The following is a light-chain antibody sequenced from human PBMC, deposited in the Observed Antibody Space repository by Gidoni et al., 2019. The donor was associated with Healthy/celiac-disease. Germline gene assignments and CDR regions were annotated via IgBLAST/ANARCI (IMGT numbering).Light chain of an antibody. CDR1: SSNIGSNT. J-gene: IGLJ3*02. V-gene: IGLV1-44*01. CDR2: SNN. Sequence: QSVLTQPPSASGTPGQRVTISGSGSSSNIGSNTVNWYQQLPGTAPKLLIYSNNQRPSGLPDRFSGSKSGTSASLAISGLQSEDEADYYCAAWDDSLNGPVFGGGTKLTVL. CDR3: AAWDDSLNGPV.